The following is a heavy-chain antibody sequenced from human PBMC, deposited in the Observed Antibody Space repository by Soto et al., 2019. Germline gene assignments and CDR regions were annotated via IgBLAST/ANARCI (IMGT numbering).Heavy chain of an antibody. CDR3: VKQGYTYGLIYWYFDL. V-gene: IGHV3-23*01. CDR1: GFSFSRYA. CDR2: LSGSGTDT. D-gene: IGHD2-15*01. Sequence: EVQLLESGGGLVQPGGSLRLSCVASGFSFSRYAMSWVRQAPGRGLEWVAGLSGSGTDTYFADSVQGRITISSDNSKNTLSLELSFVTADDTATYFCVKQGYTYGLIYWYFDLWGRGTLVTVSS. J-gene: IGHJ2*01.